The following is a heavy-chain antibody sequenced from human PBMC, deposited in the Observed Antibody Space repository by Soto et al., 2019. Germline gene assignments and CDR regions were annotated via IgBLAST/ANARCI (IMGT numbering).Heavy chain of an antibody. J-gene: IGHJ4*02. CDR3: ARILTVTTTNDY. Sequence: GGSLRLALSASVFTFSSYSMHWVRQAPGKGLEWVAVISYDGSNKYYADSVKGRFTISRDNSKNTLYLQMNSLRAEDTAVYYCARILTVTTTNDYWGQGTLVTVSS. V-gene: IGHV3-30-3*01. CDR2: ISYDGSNK. D-gene: IGHD4-17*01. CDR1: VFTFSSYS.